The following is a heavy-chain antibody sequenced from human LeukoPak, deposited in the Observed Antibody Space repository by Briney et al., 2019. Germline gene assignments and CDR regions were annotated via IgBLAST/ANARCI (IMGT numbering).Heavy chain of an antibody. D-gene: IGHD6-13*01. CDR3: ARLYRGSWAYYFDY. CDR2: NSNNVGT. J-gene: IGHJ4*02. Sequence: PSETLSLTCTVSGVSMTNFFWTWIRQPPGKGLEWLGVNSNNVGTNYSPSLRSRVTFSLDTSKNHFSLNLTSVTAADTAVYYCARLYRGSWAYYFDYWGQGILVTVSS. CDR1: GVSMTNFF. V-gene: IGHV4-59*08.